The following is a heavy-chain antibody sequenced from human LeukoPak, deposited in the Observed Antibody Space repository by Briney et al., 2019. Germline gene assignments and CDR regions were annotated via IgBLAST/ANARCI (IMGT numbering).Heavy chain of an antibody. V-gene: IGHV4-34*01. J-gene: IGHJ4*02. CDR3: ATKHSVAVAANPPYFDY. CDR1: GGSFSGYY. D-gene: IGHD6-19*01. CDR2: INQSGRT. Sequence: SETLSLTCGVYGGSFSGYYWSWIRQPPGRGLEWIGEINQSGRTNYNPSLKSRVTISVDTSKNQFSLKLTSVTAADTGVYYYATKHSVAVAANPPYFDYWGQGTLVTVSS.